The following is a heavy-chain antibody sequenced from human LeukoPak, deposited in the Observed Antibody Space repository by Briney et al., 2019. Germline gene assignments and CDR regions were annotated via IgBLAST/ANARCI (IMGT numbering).Heavy chain of an antibody. V-gene: IGHV1-69*13. CDR1: GGTFSSYA. CDR2: IIPIFGTA. CDR3: ARSHIVVVTGDDAFDI. J-gene: IGHJ3*02. Sequence: SVKVSCKASGGTFSSYAISWVRQAPGQGLEWVGGIIPIFGTANYAQKFQGRVTITADESTSTAYMELSSLRSEDTAVYYCARSHIVVVTGDDAFDIWGQGTMVTVSS. D-gene: IGHD2-21*02.